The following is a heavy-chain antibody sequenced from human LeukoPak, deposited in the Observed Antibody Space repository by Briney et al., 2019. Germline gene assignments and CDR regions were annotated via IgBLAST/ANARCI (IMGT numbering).Heavy chain of an antibody. CDR3: ARALGYGDFEYYFDY. Sequence: GGSLRLSCAASGFTFSSYWMSWVRQAPGKGLEWVANIKQDGSETYYVDSVKGRFTISRDNAKNSLYLQMNSLRAEDTALYYCARALGYGDFEYYFDYWGQGTLVTVSS. CDR1: GFTFSSYW. V-gene: IGHV3-7*03. D-gene: IGHD4-17*01. CDR2: IKQDGSET. J-gene: IGHJ4*02.